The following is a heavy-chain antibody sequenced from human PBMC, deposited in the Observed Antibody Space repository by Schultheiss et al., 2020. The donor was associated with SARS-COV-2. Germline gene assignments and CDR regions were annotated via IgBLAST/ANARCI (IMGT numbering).Heavy chain of an antibody. D-gene: IGHD1-20*01. Sequence: SETLSLTCSVSSDSINNIDYYWSWIRQHPGKGLEWIGYIYYSGNTYYNPSLKSRVTISLDTSKNQFSLKLRSVTAADTAVYYCARVFGVTGTDYWGQGTLVTVSS. CDR3: ARVFGVTGTDY. CDR2: IYYSGNT. V-gene: IGHV4-30-4*08. CDR1: SDSINNIDYY. J-gene: IGHJ4*02.